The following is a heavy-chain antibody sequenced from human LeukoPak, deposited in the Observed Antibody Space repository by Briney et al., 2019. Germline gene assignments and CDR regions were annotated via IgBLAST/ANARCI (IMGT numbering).Heavy chain of an antibody. Sequence: GGSLRLSCAASGFTFSSYSMNWVRQAPGKGLEWVSYISSSSTIYYADSVKGRFTIPRDNAKNSLYLQMDSLRAEDTAVYYCARDGGSLGLEDYWGQGTLVTVSS. CDR3: ARDGGSLGLEDY. CDR2: ISSSSTI. J-gene: IGHJ4*02. CDR1: GFTFSSYS. D-gene: IGHD3-10*01. V-gene: IGHV3-48*01.